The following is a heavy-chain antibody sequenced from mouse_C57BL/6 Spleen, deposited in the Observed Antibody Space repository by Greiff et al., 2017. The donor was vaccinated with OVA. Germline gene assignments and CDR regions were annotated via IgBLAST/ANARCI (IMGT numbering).Heavy chain of an antibody. Sequence: EVQLQQSGPVLVKPGASVKMSCKASGYTFTDYYMNWVKQSHGKSLEWIGVINPYNGGTSYNQKFKGKATLTVDKSSSTAYMELNSLTSEDSAVYYCARGNWDVDYWGQGTTLTVSS. V-gene: IGHV1-19*01. J-gene: IGHJ2*01. CDR2: INPYNGGT. D-gene: IGHD4-1*01. CDR1: GYTFTDYY. CDR3: ARGNWDVDY.